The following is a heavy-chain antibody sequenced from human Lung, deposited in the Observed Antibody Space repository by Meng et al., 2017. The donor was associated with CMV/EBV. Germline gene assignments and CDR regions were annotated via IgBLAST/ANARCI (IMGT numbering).Heavy chain of an antibody. CDR2: ISAYNGNT. CDR1: GYTFTSYG. CDR3: ARGPYSGSYDFDY. Sequence: AXVXVSXXASGYTFTSYGISWVRQAPGQGLEWMGWISAYNGNTNYAQKLQGRVTMTTDTSTSTAYMELRSLRSDDTAVYYCARGPYSGSYDFDYWGQGTLVXVSS. V-gene: IGHV1-18*01. D-gene: IGHD1-26*01. J-gene: IGHJ4*02.